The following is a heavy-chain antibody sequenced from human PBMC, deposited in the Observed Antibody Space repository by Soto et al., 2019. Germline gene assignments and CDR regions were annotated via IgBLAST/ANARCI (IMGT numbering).Heavy chain of an antibody. J-gene: IGHJ6*02. CDR3: ARLSIAAAGNDYYYYGMDV. CDR1: GYSFTSYW. V-gene: IGHV5-10-1*01. Sequence: PGESLKISCKGSGYSFTSYWISWVRQMPGKGLEWMGRIDPRDSYTNYSPSFQGHVTISADKSISTAYLQWSSLKASDTAMYYCARLSIAAAGNDYYYYGMDVWGQGTTVTVSS. D-gene: IGHD6-13*01. CDR2: IDPRDSYT.